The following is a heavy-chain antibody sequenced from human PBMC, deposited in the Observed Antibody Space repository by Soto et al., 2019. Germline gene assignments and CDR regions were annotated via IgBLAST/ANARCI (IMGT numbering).Heavy chain of an antibody. V-gene: IGHV3-21*01. CDR3: ARDRSADRFVQYFQH. Sequence: PRGSLRLSCAASGFIFTSYSMVWVRLAPGKGLEWVASISSGSDSIFYADSVKGRFTVSGDNAKNSLFLQMNNLRAEDTAVYFCARDRSADRFVQYFQHWGQGTQVTVSS. D-gene: IGHD6-19*01. CDR1: GFIFTSYS. J-gene: IGHJ1*01. CDR2: ISSGSDSI.